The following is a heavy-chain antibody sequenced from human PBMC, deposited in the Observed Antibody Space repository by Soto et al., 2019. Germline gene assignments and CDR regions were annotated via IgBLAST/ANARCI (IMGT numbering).Heavy chain of an antibody. Sequence: SQTLSLTCAISGDSVSSTSAAWNWIRQSPSRGLEWLGRTYYRSKWYNDYALSVKSRMTINPDTSRNQFSLQLTSVTPDDTAVYYCARDRAVSARFDSWGQGTLVTVSS. D-gene: IGHD6-19*01. CDR3: ARDRAVSARFDS. J-gene: IGHJ4*02. V-gene: IGHV6-1*01. CDR2: TYYRSKWYN. CDR1: GDSVSSTSAA.